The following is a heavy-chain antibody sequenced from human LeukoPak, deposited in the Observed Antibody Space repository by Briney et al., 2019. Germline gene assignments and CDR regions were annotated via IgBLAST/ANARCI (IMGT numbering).Heavy chain of an antibody. V-gene: IGHV3-30*18. CDR1: RFTLSRYG. Sequence: GGSLRLSCAASRFTLSRYGIHWVRQAPGKGLQWLAAISDDGGNKYYGDSVKGRFTISRDNSKNTLYLQMNSLRAEDTAVYYCAKDIDYGDYVVSWGQGTLVTVSS. CDR2: ISDDGGNK. D-gene: IGHD4-17*01. CDR3: AKDIDYGDYVVS. J-gene: IGHJ4*02.